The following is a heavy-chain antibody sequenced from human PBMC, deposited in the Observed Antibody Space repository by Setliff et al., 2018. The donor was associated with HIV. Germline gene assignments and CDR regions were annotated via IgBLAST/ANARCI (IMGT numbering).Heavy chain of an antibody. V-gene: IGHV4-59*01. D-gene: IGHD1-1*01. CDR3: ARAEGDAYNSLPYFDS. CDR2: VYSTGSI. CDR1: GGSMSRFY. Sequence: KTSETLSLTCTVSGGSMSRFYWTWIRQPPGKGLEWIGFVYSTGSINYSPSFRGRPTISLDTSENQFSLHLTSVTAADTAVYYCARAEGDAYNSLPYFDSWGPGALVTVSS. J-gene: IGHJ4*02.